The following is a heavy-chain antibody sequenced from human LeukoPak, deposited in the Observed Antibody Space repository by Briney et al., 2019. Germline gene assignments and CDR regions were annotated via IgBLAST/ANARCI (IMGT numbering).Heavy chain of an antibody. CDR3: ARGETSSYDY. V-gene: IGHV3-53*01. J-gene: IGHJ4*02. CDR2: IYSGGNT. Sequence: GGSLRLSCAASGFTVSINYMSWVRQAPGKGLEWVSVIYSGGNTYYADSVKGRFTISRENSKNTEYLQMNSLRAEDTAVYYCARGETSSYDYWGQGTLVTVSS. D-gene: IGHD2-2*01. CDR1: GFTVSINY.